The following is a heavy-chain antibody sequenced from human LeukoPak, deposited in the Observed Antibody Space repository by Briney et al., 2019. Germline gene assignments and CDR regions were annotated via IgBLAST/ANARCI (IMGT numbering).Heavy chain of an antibody. Sequence: SETLSLTCTVSGGSISSYYWSWIRQPAGKGLEWIGRIYTSGSTNYNPSLKSRFTMSVDTSKNQFSLKLSSVTAADTAVYYCARVIPSWYCSGGSCYSIPWFDPWGQGTLVTVSS. CDR3: ARVIPSWYCSGGSCYSIPWFDP. J-gene: IGHJ5*02. CDR1: GGSISSYY. CDR2: IYTSGST. D-gene: IGHD2-15*01. V-gene: IGHV4-4*07.